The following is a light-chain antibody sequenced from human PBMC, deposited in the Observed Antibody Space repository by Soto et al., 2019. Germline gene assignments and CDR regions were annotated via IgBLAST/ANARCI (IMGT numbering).Light chain of an antibody. CDR3: QSYDSSLSALVV. J-gene: IGLJ2*01. CDR1: SSNIGAGYD. CDR2: GNS. V-gene: IGLV1-40*01. Sequence: QSVLTQPPSVSGAPGQRVTISCTGSSSNIGAGYDVHWYQQLPGTAPKLLIYGNSNRPSGVPDRFSGSKSGTSASLAITGLQAEDEADYYCQSYDSSLSALVVLGGGTKLTVL.